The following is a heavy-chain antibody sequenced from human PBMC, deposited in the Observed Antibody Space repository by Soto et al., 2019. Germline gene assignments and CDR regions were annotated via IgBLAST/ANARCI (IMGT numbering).Heavy chain of an antibody. CDR1: GGTFSSYT. V-gene: IGHV1-69*02. D-gene: IGHD3-9*01. Sequence: SVKVSCKASGGTFSSYTISWVRQAPGQGLEWMGRIIPILGIANYAQKFQGRVTITADKSTSTAYMELSSLRSEDTAVYYCARSYDILTGHYYYYYGMDVWGQGTTVTVSS. J-gene: IGHJ6*02. CDR3: ARSYDILTGHYYYYYGMDV. CDR2: IIPILGIA.